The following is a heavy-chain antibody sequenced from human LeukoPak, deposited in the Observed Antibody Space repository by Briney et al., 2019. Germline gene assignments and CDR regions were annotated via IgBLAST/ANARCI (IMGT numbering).Heavy chain of an antibody. Sequence: SVKVSCKASGGIFSNYAITWVRQAPGQGLEWMGEIIPILGTSKYAQMFQGRVTITADESTSTAYMELSSLRPEDTAMYYCARADYDYFDPWGQGTLVTVSS. CDR1: GGIFSNYA. CDR2: IIPILGTS. V-gene: IGHV1-69*13. CDR3: ARADYDYFDP. J-gene: IGHJ5*02. D-gene: IGHD3-16*01.